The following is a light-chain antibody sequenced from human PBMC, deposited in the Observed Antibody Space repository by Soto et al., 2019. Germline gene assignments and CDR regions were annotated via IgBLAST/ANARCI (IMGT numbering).Light chain of an antibody. CDR2: DTS. Sequence: QAVVTQEPSLTVAPGGTVTLTCGSSTGAVTTGHYPYWFQLKPGQVPRPLIYDTSNKFSWTPVRFSGSPLGGKAALTLSGAQPEDEADYYCVLSYRGDYVFGPGTKVTVL. J-gene: IGLJ1*01. CDR3: VLSYRGDYV. CDR1: TGAVTTGHY. V-gene: IGLV7-46*01.